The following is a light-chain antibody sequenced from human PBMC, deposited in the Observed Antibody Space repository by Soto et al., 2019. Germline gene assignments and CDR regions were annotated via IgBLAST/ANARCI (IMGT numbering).Light chain of an antibody. Sequence: QTVVTQEPSFSVSPGGTVTLTCGLSSGSVSTSYYPSWYQQTPGQAPRTLIYNTNTRSSGVPDRFSGSMLGNKAALTITGAQADDESDYYCVLYMGSGTVVFGGGTKLT. V-gene: IGLV8-61*01. CDR1: SGSVSTSYY. J-gene: IGLJ2*01. CDR3: VLYMGSGTVV. CDR2: NTN.